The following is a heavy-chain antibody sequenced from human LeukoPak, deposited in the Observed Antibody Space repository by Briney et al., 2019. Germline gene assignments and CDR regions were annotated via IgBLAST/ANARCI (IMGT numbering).Heavy chain of an antibody. V-gene: IGHV5-51*01. CDR1: GYSFTSYW. CDR2: IYPGDSDT. Sequence: GESLKISCKGSGYSFTSYWIGWVRQMPGEGLEWMGIIYPGDSDTRYSPSFQGQVTISADKSISTAYLQWSSLKASDTAMYYCARTSGSYYYYYYMDVWGKGTTVTVSS. CDR3: ARTSGSYYYYYYMDV. D-gene: IGHD1-26*01. J-gene: IGHJ6*03.